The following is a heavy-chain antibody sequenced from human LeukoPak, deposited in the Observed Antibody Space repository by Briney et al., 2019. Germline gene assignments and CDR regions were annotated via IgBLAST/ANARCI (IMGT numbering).Heavy chain of an antibody. D-gene: IGHD2-2*01. CDR1: GFTFSSYG. V-gene: IGHV3-33*01. CDR3: AREGGSCSSTSCYLDY. CDR2: IWYDGSNK. J-gene: IGHJ4*02. Sequence: GGSLRLSCAASGFTFSSYGMHWVRQAPGKGLEWVAVIWYDGSNKYYGDSVKGRFTISRDNSKNTLYLQMNSLRAEDTAVYYCAREGGSCSSTSCYLDYWGQGTLVTVSS.